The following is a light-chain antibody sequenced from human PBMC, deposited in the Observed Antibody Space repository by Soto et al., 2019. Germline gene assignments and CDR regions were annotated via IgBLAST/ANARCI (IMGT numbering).Light chain of an antibody. CDR3: LHDALFPHR. V-gene: IGKV1-6*01. CDR2: GIS. J-gene: IGKJ2*01. Sequence: AIQMTQSPSSLSASVGDTVTFTCRASQAIRNDLGWFQQRPGKPPKLLIYGISILQTGVPSRFSGSGSGTDFNLTLSGLQPADFATYSGLHDALFPHRFGQGTRLE. CDR1: QAIRND.